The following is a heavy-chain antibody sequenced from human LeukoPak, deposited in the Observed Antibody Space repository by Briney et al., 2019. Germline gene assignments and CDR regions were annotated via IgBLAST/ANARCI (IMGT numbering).Heavy chain of an antibody. J-gene: IGHJ5*02. CDR3: ARDNTVTHDGWFDP. CDR2: IYYSGST. D-gene: IGHD4-11*01. CDR1: GYSISSGYY. V-gene: IGHV4-38-2*02. Sequence: SETLSLTCAVSGYSISSGYYWGWIRQPPGKGLEWIGCIYYSGSTNYNPSLKSRVTISVDTSKNQFSLKLSSVTAADTAVYYCARDNTVTHDGWFDPWGQGTLVTVSS.